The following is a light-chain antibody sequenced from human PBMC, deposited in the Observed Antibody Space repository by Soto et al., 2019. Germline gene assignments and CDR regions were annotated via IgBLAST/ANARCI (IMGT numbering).Light chain of an antibody. CDR2: DVS. CDR1: SSDVGGYNY. Sequence: QSALTQPASVSGSPGQSITISCTGTSSDVGGYNYVSWYQQHPGKAPKLMIYDVSNRPSGVSNRFSGSKSGNTASLTISGLQAEDEADYYCSSCTSSSPRMVFGGGTKLTVL. J-gene: IGLJ2*01. V-gene: IGLV2-14*01. CDR3: SSCTSSSPRMV.